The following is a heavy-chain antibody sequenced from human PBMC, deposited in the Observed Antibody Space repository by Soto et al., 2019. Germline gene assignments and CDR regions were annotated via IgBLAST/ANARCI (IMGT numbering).Heavy chain of an antibody. CDR2: IDIGGNT. CDR3: AREGERGSGDSVDALDI. D-gene: IGHD1-1*01. J-gene: IGHJ3*02. CDR1: GFTFSSYD. V-gene: IGHV3-13*01. Sequence: EVELVESGGGLVQPGGSLRLSCAASGFTFSSYDMHWVRQATGKGLEWVSAIDIGGNTFYPGSVQGRFTISRENDKNSLYLQMNNLRAGDTAVYYCAREGERGSGDSVDALDIWGPGTLVTVSS.